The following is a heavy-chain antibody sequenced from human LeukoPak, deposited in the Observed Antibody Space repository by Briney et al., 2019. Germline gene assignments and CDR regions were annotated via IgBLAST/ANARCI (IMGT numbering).Heavy chain of an antibody. CDR1: GYTFSSYG. Sequence: ASVKVSCKASGYTFSSYGISWLRQAPGQGLEWKGWIGPWNGNTNNAQKFQGRVTMTTDTSTSTLYMDLRSLRSDDTAVYYRARDNGHKSVDYWGQGTLVTVSS. CDR3: ARDNGHKSVDY. J-gene: IGHJ4*02. D-gene: IGHD2-21*01. CDR2: IGPWNGNT. V-gene: IGHV1-18*01.